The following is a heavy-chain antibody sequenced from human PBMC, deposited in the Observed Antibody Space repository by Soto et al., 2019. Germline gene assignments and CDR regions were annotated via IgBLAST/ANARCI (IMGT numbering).Heavy chain of an antibody. J-gene: IGHJ6*02. V-gene: IGHV3-72*01. CDR3: ARGGYCGSASCHSDYYGMDV. CDR1: GFTFSDHY. CDR2: TRNKANTYTT. D-gene: IGHD2-15*01. Sequence: EVQLVESGGGLVQPGGSLRLSCAASGFTFSDHYMDWVRQAPGKGLEWVGRTRNKANTYTTEYAASVKGRFTISRDDSKNLLYLQMNSLKTEDTAVYYCARGGYCGSASCHSDYYGMDVWGQGTTVTVSS.